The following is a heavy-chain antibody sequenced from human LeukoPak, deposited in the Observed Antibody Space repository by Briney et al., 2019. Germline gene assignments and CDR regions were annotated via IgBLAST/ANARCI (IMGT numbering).Heavy chain of an antibody. D-gene: IGHD1-26*01. CDR3: ARDGNGMDV. Sequence: SETLSLTCTVSGGSISSYYWSWIRQPPGTGLEWIGYIYYSGSTNYNPSLKSRVTISVDTSKNQFSLKLSSVTAADTAVYYCARDGNGMDVWGQGTTGTVSS. V-gene: IGHV4-59*01. J-gene: IGHJ6*02. CDR2: IYYSGST. CDR1: GGSISSYY.